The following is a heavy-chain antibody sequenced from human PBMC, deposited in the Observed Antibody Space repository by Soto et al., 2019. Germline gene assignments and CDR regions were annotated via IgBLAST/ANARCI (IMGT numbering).Heavy chain of an antibody. Sequence: EVQLLESGGGLVQPGGSLRLSCAASGFTFSSYAMSWVRQAPGKGLEWVSAISGRGGSTYYADSVTGRFTISRDNSKNTLYLQMNSLRAADTAVYYCANSLRSYVWGSYRPDAFDIWGQGTMVTVSS. J-gene: IGHJ3*02. CDR2: ISGRGGST. CDR1: GFTFSSYA. CDR3: ANSLRSYVWGSYRPDAFDI. V-gene: IGHV3-23*01. D-gene: IGHD3-16*02.